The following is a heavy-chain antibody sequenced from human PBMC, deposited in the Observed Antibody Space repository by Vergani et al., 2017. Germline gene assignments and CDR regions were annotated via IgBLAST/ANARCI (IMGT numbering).Heavy chain of an antibody. CDR3: ARDREGWLRRFPYYFDY. J-gene: IGHJ4*02. D-gene: IGHD5-12*01. CDR1: GYTFTGYY. Sequence: QVQLVQSGAEVKKPGASVKVSCKASGYTFTGYYMHWVRQAPGQGLEWMGWINTNTGNPTYAQGFTGRFVFSLDTSVSTAYLQISSLKAEDTAVYYCARDREGWLRRFPYYFDYWGQGTLVTVAS. CDR2: INTNTGNP. V-gene: IGHV7-4-1*02.